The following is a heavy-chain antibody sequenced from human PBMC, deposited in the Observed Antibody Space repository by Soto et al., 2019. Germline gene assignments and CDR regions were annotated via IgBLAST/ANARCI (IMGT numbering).Heavy chain of an antibody. CDR3: ARRTVTTDGMGYYYYGMDV. Sequence: GASVKVSCKASGYTFTGYYMHWVRQAPGQGLEWMGWINPNSGGTNYAQKFQGRVTMTRDTSISTAYMELSRLRSDDTAVYYCARRTVTTDGMGYYYYGMDVWGQGTTV. J-gene: IGHJ6*02. CDR2: INPNSGGT. V-gene: IGHV1-2*02. CDR1: GYTFTGYY. D-gene: IGHD4-17*01.